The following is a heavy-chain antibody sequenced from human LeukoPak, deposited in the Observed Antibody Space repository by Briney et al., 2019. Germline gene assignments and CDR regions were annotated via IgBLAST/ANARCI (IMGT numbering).Heavy chain of an antibody. Sequence: SETLSLTCTVSGGSISNYYWSWIRQPPGKGLEWIRYIYYSGSTNSNPSLKSRVTISVDTSKNQFSLKLSSVTAADTAVYYCARAGQFIAARPISFDYWGQGTLVTVSS. CDR3: ARAGQFIAARPISFDY. CDR1: GGSISNYY. D-gene: IGHD6-6*01. V-gene: IGHV4-59*01. J-gene: IGHJ4*02. CDR2: IYYSGST.